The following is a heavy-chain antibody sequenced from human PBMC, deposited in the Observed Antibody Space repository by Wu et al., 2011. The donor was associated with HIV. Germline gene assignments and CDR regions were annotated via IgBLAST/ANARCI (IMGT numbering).Heavy chain of an antibody. CDR1: GGSFSSYV. Sequence: QVQLLQSGAEVKKPGSSVKVSCKASGGSFSSYVINWVRQAPGQGPEWMGGVIPMFPTANYAQKFQGRVTITTDESTNTAYMELSSLRSEDTAVYYCARTDYYDSSAYSVYYYYASGRRRAEGTTVTVSS. D-gene: IGHD3-22*01. CDR3: ARTDYYDSSAYSVYYYYASGRR. CDR2: VIPMFPTA. J-gene: IGHJ6*02. V-gene: IGHV1-69*05.